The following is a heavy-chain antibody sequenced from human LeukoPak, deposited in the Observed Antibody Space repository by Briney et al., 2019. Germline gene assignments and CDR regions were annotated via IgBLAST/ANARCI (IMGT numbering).Heavy chain of an antibody. D-gene: IGHD2-21*01. CDR3: ARGDCSGSICYSPMDV. CDR1: GGSISSCY. CDR2: IYTSGST. Sequence: PSETLSLTCTVSGGSISSCYRRWIRQPAAKGLEGIGRIYTSGSTNYNPSLKSRVTISVDTSKNQFSLKVSSVTAADTAVYYCARGDCSGSICYSPMDVWGTGTTVTVSS. J-gene: IGHJ6*03. V-gene: IGHV4-4*07.